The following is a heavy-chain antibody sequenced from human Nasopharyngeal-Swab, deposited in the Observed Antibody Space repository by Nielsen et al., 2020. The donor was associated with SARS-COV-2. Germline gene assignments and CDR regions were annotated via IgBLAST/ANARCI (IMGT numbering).Heavy chain of an antibody. V-gene: IGHV3-30*18. J-gene: IGHJ6*02. Sequence: GESLKISCAASGFTFSSYGMHWVRQAPGKGLEWVAVISYDGSNKYYADSVKGRFTISRDNSKNTLYLQMNSLRAEDTAVYYCAKGGEIQLWLRYYYGMDVWGQGTTVTVSS. CDR1: GFTFSSYG. CDR3: AKGGEIQLWLRYYYGMDV. CDR2: ISYDGSNK. D-gene: IGHD5-18*01.